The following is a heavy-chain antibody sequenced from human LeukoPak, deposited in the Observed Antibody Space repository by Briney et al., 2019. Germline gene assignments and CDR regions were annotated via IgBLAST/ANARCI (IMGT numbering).Heavy chain of an antibody. CDR1: GFTFNTYT. D-gene: IGHD3-9*01. CDR3: ARTYYDILTGYNPYFDY. Sequence: GGSLRLSCAASGFTFNTYTMNWVRQAPGKGLEWVSSITASSTAIYSADSVKGRFTISRDNAKNFLYLQMNSLRAEDTAVYYCARTYYDILTGYNPYFDYWGQGILVTVS. CDR2: ITASSTAI. J-gene: IGHJ4*02. V-gene: IGHV3-21*01.